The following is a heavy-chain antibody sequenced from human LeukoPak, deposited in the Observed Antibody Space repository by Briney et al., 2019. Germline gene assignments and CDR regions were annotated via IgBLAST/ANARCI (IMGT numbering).Heavy chain of an antibody. Sequence: PGGSLRLSCAASGFSVTDNYMSWVRQAPGKGLEWVSVIYSGGTTHYADSVKGRFTISRDNSKNTLYLQMNSLRAEDTAVYYCAKGLGYSYGYYFDYWGQGTLVTVSS. CDR2: IYSGGTT. CDR1: GFSVTDNY. J-gene: IGHJ4*02. V-gene: IGHV3-53*01. D-gene: IGHD5-18*01. CDR3: AKGLGYSYGYYFDY.